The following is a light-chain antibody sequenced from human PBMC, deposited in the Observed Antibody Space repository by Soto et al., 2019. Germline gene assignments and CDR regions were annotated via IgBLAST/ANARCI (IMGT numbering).Light chain of an antibody. CDR3: QQYGSTQIT. CDR2: GAS. J-gene: IGKJ5*01. Sequence: EIVLTQSPGTLSLSPGERATLSCRASQSVSSSYLAWYQQKPGQATRLLIYGASSRATGIPDRFSGSGSGKDFTLTISRLGPEDFAVYYCQQYGSTQITFGQGTRLEIK. V-gene: IGKV3-20*01. CDR1: QSVSSSY.